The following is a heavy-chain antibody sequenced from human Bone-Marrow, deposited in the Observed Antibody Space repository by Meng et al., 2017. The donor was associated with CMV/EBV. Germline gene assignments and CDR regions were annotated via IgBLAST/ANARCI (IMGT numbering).Heavy chain of an antibody. CDR2: IYSGGST. CDR3: ARDRSSGWGFDAFDI. V-gene: IGHV3-53*01. Sequence: GGSLRLSCAASGFTVSSNYMSWVRQAPGKGLEWVSVIYSGGSTYYADSVKGRFTISRDNSKNTLYLQMNSLRAEDTAVYYCARDRSSGWGFDAFDIWGQGKMVTVSS. CDR1: GFTVSSNY. D-gene: IGHD6-19*01. J-gene: IGHJ3*02.